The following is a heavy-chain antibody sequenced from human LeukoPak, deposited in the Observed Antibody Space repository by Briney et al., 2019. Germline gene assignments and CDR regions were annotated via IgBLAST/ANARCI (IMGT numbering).Heavy chain of an antibody. J-gene: IGHJ4*02. CDR1: GGSFSVYY. CDR3: ARIFRSDWYYVID. Sequence: SETLSLTCAVYGGSFSVYYWSCIRQSPGKGLEWIGEVTHGGSTSYKSSLKSRVTIPIATSKNQFSLKLTSVTAADTAVYYCARIFRSDWYYVIDWGQGTLVTVSS. V-gene: IGHV4-34*01. CDR2: VTHGGST. D-gene: IGHD2/OR15-2a*01.